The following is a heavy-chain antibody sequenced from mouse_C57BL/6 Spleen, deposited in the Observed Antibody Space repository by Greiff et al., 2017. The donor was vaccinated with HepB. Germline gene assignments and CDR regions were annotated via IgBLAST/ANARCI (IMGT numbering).Heavy chain of an antibody. CDR2: ISSGGDYI. CDR3: TREDGYDLYFDY. J-gene: IGHJ2*01. V-gene: IGHV5-9-1*02. D-gene: IGHD2-2*01. Sequence: EVMLVESGEGLVKPGGSLKLSCAASGFTFSSYAMSWVRQTPEKRLEWVAYISSGGDYIYYADTVKGRFTISRDNARNTLYLQRSSLKSEDTAMYYCTREDGYDLYFDYWGQGTTLTVSS. CDR1: GFTFSSYA.